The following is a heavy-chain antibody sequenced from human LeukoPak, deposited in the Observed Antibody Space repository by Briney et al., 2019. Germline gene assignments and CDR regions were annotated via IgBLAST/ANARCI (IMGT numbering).Heavy chain of an antibody. CDR1: GGSLTTTNF. J-gene: IGHJ4*02. Sequence: SETLCLTRGESGGSLTTTNFWSWVRQTPGQGLEWIGEVSVSGLSDYNPSLRGRVTMSLDTSKNHLSLKLTSVTAADTAVYYCTRENAAFSPFGYWGQGTLVTV. CDR3: TRENAAFSPFGY. CDR2: VSVSGLS. D-gene: IGHD6-25*01. V-gene: IGHV4-4*02.